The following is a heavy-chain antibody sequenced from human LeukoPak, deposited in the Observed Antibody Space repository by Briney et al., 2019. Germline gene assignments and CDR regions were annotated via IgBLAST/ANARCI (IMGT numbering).Heavy chain of an antibody. D-gene: IGHD5-18*01. CDR1: GASISSYH. CDR2: FHISGST. J-gene: IGHJ4*02. CDR3: ARDGLYSYGYSYFDY. V-gene: IGHV4-4*07. Sequence: SATLSLTCTVTGASISSYHWSWIRQPARKGLEWIGRFHISGSTNYNPSLKRRVTMSIDTSKNQFSLRLTSVTAADTAVYYCARDGLYSYGYSYFDYWGQGTLVTVFS.